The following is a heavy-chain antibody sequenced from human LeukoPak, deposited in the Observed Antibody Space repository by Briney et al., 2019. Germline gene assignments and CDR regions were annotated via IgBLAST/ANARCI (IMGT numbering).Heavy chain of an antibody. V-gene: IGHV3-21*01. J-gene: IGHJ4*02. CDR1: GFTFSSYA. CDR2: ISSSSSCI. Sequence: GGSLRLSCAASGFTFSSYAMSWVRQAPGKGLEWVSAISSSSSCIYYADSVKGRFTISRDNAKNSLYLQMNSLRAEDTAVYYCARERVAAAGTVGDWGLGTLVTVSS. CDR3: ARERVAAAGTVGD. D-gene: IGHD6-13*01.